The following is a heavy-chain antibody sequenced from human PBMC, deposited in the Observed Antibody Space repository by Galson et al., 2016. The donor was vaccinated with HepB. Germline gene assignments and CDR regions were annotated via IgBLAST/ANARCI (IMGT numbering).Heavy chain of an antibody. CDR3: ANDPSWGGGSYFTPSLEDGLDF. CDR2: ISYDGSNE. V-gene: IGHV3-30*18. Sequence: SLRLSCAASGFTFRSYGMHWVRQAPGKGLDWVAVISYDGSNEFYADSVRDRFTISRDNSKNTLYLQMDSLRVEDTAMYYCANDPSWGGGSYFTPSLEDGLDFWGQGTLVTVPS. D-gene: IGHD1-26*01. CDR1: GFTFRSYG. J-gene: IGHJ4*02.